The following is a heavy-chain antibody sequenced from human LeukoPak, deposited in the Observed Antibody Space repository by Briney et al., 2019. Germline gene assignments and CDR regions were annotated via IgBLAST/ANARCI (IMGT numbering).Heavy chain of an antibody. D-gene: IGHD2-2*02. Sequence: SETLSLTCAVSGYSISSGHYWGWIRQPPGKGLEWIGSIYHSGSTYYNPSLKSRVTISVDTSKNQFSLKLSSVTAADTAVYYCARLDIVVVPAAIGIHDAFDIWGQGTMVTVSS. CDR1: GYSISSGHY. V-gene: IGHV4-38-2*01. J-gene: IGHJ3*02. CDR2: IYHSGST. CDR3: ARLDIVVVPAAIGIHDAFDI.